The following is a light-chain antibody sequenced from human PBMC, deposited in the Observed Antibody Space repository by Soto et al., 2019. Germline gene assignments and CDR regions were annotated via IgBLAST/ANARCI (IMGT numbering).Light chain of an antibody. J-gene: IGKJ1*01. CDR1: QSVSSSH. V-gene: IGKV3-20*01. CDR2: DTS. CDR3: QQYAASHWK. Sequence: EVELTQSPGTLSLSPGERATLSCRASQSVSSSHLAWYQQKRGQAPRLLIYDTSTRATGIPDRFSGSGSGTDSTLTISRLEPEDFEVYHCQQYAASHWKFGKGTKVDI.